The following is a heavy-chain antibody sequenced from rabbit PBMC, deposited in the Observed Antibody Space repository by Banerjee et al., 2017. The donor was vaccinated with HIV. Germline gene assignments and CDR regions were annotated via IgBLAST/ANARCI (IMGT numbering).Heavy chain of an antibody. CDR3: GRDRDGDAGYGSLAL. Sequence: QEQLVESGGGLVQPGASLTLSCKASGFSFSNKYVMCWVRQAPGKGLEWIACINTSSGNTVYATWAKGRFTISRTSSTTVALQMTSLTAADTATYFCGRDRDGDAGYGSLALWGQGTLVTVS. CDR1: GFSFSNKYV. CDR2: INTSSGNT. V-gene: IGHV1S45*01. D-gene: IGHD6-1*01. J-gene: IGHJ4*01.